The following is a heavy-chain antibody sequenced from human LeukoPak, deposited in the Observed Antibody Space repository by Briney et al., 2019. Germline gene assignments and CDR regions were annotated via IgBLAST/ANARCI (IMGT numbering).Heavy chain of an antibody. D-gene: IGHD6-6*01. Sequence: SETLSLTCTGSGGSISSTSYYWGWIRQPPGKGLEWIGTIYHSGSTYYNPSLKSRVTISVDRSKNQFSLKLSSVTAADTAVYYCARDLVGGSNWFDPWGQGTLVTVSS. J-gene: IGHJ5*02. CDR2: IYHSGST. CDR1: GGSISSTSYY. CDR3: ARDLVGGSNWFDP. V-gene: IGHV4-39*07.